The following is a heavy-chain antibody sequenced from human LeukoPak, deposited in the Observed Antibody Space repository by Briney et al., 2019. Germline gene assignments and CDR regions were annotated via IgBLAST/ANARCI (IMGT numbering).Heavy chain of an antibody. CDR3: ARDKSGTYNDYAFDI. CDR2: IKEDGSEK. V-gene: IGHV3-7*03. J-gene: IGHJ3*02. Sequence: GGSLRLSCAASGFTFSDYWMSWVRQAPGKGLDWVANIKEDGSEKYYVDSVKGRFTISRDNSKNTLYLQMNSLRAEDTAVYYCARDKSGTYNDYAFDIWGQGTMVTVSS. CDR1: GFTFSDYW. D-gene: IGHD1-26*01.